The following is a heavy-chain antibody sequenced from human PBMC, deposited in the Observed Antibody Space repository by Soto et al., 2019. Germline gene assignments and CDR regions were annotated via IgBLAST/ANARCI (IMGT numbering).Heavy chain of an antibody. V-gene: IGHV3-23*01. CDR3: AQLFVSNYLDY. CDR1: GFTFSSYG. D-gene: IGHD2-21*01. CDR2: ISGIGGTT. J-gene: IGHJ4*02. Sequence: EVQLLGSGGGLVQPGGSLRLSCAASGFTFSSYGMSWVRQAPGKGLEWVSTISGIGGTTYYTDSVKGRFTISRDNSKNTRYLQMNSLRAEDTAVYYCAQLFVSNYLDYWGQGTLVTVSS.